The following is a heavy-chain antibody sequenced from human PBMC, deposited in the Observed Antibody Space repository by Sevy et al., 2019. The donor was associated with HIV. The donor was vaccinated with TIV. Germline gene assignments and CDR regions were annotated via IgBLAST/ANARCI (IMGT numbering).Heavy chain of an antibody. V-gene: IGHV3-21*01. J-gene: IGHJ4*02. D-gene: IGHD6-13*01. CDR1: GFTFSSYS. CDR2: ISSSSSYI. CDR3: ARDISHRQLARPYYFDY. Sequence: GGYLRLSCAASGFTFSSYSMNWVRQAPGKGLEWVSSISSSSSYIYYADSVKGRFTISRDNAKNSLYLQMNSLRAEDTALYYCARDISHRQLARPYYFDYWGQGTLVTVSS.